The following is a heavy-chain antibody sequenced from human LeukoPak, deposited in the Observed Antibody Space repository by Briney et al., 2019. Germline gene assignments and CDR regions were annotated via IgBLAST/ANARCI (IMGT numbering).Heavy chain of an antibody. CDR1: GGSISSYY. V-gene: IGHV3-7*01. CDR2: IKQDGSEK. Sequence: ETLSLTCTVSGGSISSYYWSWIRQPPGKGLEWVANIKQDGSEKYYVDSVKGRFTISRDNAKNSLYLQMNSLRAEDTAVYYCARAKQWLDYWGQGTLVTVSS. J-gene: IGHJ4*02. CDR3: ARAKQWLDY. D-gene: IGHD6-19*01.